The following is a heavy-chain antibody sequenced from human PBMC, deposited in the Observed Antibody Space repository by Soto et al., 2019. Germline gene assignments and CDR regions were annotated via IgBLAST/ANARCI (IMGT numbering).Heavy chain of an antibody. Sequence: SVKVSCKASGGTFSSYAISWVRQAPGQGLEWMGGIIPIFGTANYAQKLQGRVTITAXXXXXXTXMXLXXLXSEDTAVYYCARALFYYDMYYWGQGTLVTV. D-gene: IGHD3-22*01. CDR1: GGTFSSYA. V-gene: IGHV1-69*13. J-gene: IGHJ4*02. CDR3: ARALFYYDMYY. CDR2: IIPIFGTA.